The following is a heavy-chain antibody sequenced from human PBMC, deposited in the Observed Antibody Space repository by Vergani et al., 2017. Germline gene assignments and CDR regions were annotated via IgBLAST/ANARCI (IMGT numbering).Heavy chain of an antibody. D-gene: IGHD3-16*01. Sequence: QVQLQQWGAGLLKPSETLSLTCAVYGGSFSGYYWSWIRQPPGKGLEWIGEINHSGSTNYNPSLKSRVTISVDTSKNQFSLKLSSVTAADTAVYYWARGPGLKPSYYYYGMDVWGQGTTVTVSS. CDR3: ARGPGLKPSYYYYGMDV. V-gene: IGHV4-34*01. CDR2: INHSGST. J-gene: IGHJ6*02. CDR1: GGSFSGYY.